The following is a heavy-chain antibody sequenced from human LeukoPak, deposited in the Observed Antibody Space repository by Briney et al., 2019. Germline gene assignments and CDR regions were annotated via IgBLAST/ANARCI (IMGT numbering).Heavy chain of an antibody. Sequence: KPGGSLRLSCAASGFTFSSDRMSWVRQAPGKGLEWVSSISSSSSYIYYADSVKGRFTISRDNAKNSLYLQMNSLRAEDTAVYYCARDFYGDYPSRYFDYWGQGTLVTVSS. CDR3: ARDFYGDYPSRYFDY. CDR1: GFTFSSDR. J-gene: IGHJ4*02. D-gene: IGHD4-17*01. CDR2: ISSSSSYI. V-gene: IGHV3-21*01.